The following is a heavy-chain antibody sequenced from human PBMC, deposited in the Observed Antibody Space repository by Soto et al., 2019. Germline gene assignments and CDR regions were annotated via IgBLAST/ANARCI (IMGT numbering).Heavy chain of an antibody. V-gene: IGHV3-7*03. D-gene: IGHD1-1*01. CDR3: ARDSGTSDY. CDR2: IKQDGSET. Sequence: GWFLRLSCASSVFTFITYWMSWVRQAPGKGLEWVANIKQDGSETYYVDSVKGRFTISRDNAKNSLYLQMNSLRAEDTAVYYCARDSGTSDYWGQGTLVTVSS. CDR1: VFTFITYW. J-gene: IGHJ4*02.